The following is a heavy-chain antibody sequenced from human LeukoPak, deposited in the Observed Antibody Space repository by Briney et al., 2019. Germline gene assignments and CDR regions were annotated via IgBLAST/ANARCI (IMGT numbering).Heavy chain of an antibody. CDR2: IIPIFGTA. J-gene: IGHJ6*03. V-gene: IGHV1-69*06. Sequence: ASVKVSCKASGGTFSSYAISWVRQAPGQGLEWMGGIIPIFGTANYAQKFQGRVTITADKSTSTAYMELSSLRSEDTAVYYCARDYCSSTSCYRVKGYYYYMGVWGKGTTVTVSS. CDR3: ARDYCSSTSCYRVKGYYYYMGV. D-gene: IGHD2-2*02. CDR1: GGTFSSYA.